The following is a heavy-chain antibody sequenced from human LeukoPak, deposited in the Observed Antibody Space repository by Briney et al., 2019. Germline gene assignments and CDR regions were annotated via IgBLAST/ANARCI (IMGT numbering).Heavy chain of an antibody. V-gene: IGHV1-2*02. Sequence: WASVKVSCKASGYTFTGYYMHWVRQAPGQGLEWMGWINPNSGGTNYAQKFQGRVTMTRDTSISTAYMELSRLRSDDTAVYYCARDVDIVVVPAAMKGWFDPWGQGTLVTVSS. J-gene: IGHJ5*02. D-gene: IGHD2-2*03. CDR1: GYTFTGYY. CDR3: ARDVDIVVVPAAMKGWFDP. CDR2: INPNSGGT.